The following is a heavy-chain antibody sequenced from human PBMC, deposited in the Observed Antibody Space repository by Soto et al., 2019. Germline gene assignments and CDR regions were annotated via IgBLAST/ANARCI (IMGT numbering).Heavy chain of an antibody. CDR3: AHSNEVVTSYYFAY. J-gene: IGHJ4*02. D-gene: IGHD2-21*02. CDR1: GFSLSTSGVG. Sequence: QITLKESGPTLVKPTQTLTLTCTFSGFSLSTSGVGVGWIRQPPGKALEWLAFIYWDDDKRYSPSLKSRLTITKDTSKNPVGLTMTNMDPVDTVTYYCAHSNEVVTSYYFAYWGKGTLVTVSS. V-gene: IGHV2-5*02. CDR2: IYWDDDK.